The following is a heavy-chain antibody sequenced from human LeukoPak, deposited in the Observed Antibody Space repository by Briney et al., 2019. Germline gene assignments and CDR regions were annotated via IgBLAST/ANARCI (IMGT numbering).Heavy chain of an antibody. CDR2: IYNSGIT. J-gene: IGHJ2*01. V-gene: IGHV4-61*01. CDR1: GGSVSSGSYY. CDR3: ARVPAATYWYFDL. D-gene: IGHD2-2*01. Sequence: PSETLSLTCTVSGGSVSSGSYYWIRQPPGKGPEWIGYIYNSGITTHNPSLKSRVTISVDTSKNQFSLKLMSVTAADAAVYYCARVPAATYWYFDLWGRGTLVTVSS.